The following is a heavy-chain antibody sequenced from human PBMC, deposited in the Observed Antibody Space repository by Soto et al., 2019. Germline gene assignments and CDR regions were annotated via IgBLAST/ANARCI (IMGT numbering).Heavy chain of an antibody. V-gene: IGHV3-13*01. J-gene: IGHJ6*03. CDR3: ARGGQATGGSLSYRDV. CDR2: IGTAGDT. D-gene: IGHD2-15*01. Sequence: PGGSLRLSCAASGFTFSSYDMHWVRQATGKGLEWVSAIGTAGDTYYPGSVKGRFTISRENAKNSLYLQMNSLRAGDTALYYCARGGQATGGSLSYRDVWGKGTTVPVSS. CDR1: GFTFSSYD.